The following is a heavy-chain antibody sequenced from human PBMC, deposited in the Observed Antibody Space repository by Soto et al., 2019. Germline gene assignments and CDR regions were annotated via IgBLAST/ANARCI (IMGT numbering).Heavy chain of an antibody. Sequence: SETLSLTCAVYGGSFSGYYWSWIRQPPGKGLEWIGEINHSGSNNYNPSLKSRVTISVDTSKNQFSLKLSSVTAADTAVYYCARGRRSGWGFHYWGQGTLVTVSS. CDR2: INHSGSN. V-gene: IGHV4-34*01. D-gene: IGHD6-19*01. CDR3: ARGRRSGWGFHY. J-gene: IGHJ4*02. CDR1: GGSFSGYY.